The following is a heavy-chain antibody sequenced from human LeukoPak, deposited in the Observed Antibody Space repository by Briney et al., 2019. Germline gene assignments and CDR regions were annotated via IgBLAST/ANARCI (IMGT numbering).Heavy chain of an antibody. CDR3: ATETIGRHYDY. CDR1: GFTFSSCG. Sequence: GGSLGLSCAASGFTFSSCGFNWVRQAPGKGLEWVSSIGPTGTDRYYADSVRGRFTISRDNAKNSMYLQMDSPRDEDTAVYYCATETIGRHYDYWGQGTLLTVSS. CDR2: IGPTGTDR. D-gene: IGHD1-14*01. J-gene: IGHJ4*02. V-gene: IGHV3-21*01.